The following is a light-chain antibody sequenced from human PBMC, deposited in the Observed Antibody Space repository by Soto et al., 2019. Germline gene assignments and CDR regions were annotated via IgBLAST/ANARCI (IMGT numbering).Light chain of an antibody. CDR2: KAT. Sequence: DIQMTQSPSIVSASVGDRVTITCRASQRIYTWLAWYQQKPGTAPKLLIYKATTLQSGVPSRFSGSGSGTEFTLAISSLEPDDFATYYCQEYETFSPWTFGQGTKVEVK. J-gene: IGKJ1*01. V-gene: IGKV1-5*03. CDR1: QRIYTW. CDR3: QEYETFSPWT.